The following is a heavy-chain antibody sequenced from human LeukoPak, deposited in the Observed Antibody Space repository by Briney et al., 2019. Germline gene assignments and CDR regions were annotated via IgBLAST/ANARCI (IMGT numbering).Heavy chain of an antibody. Sequence: GGSLRLSCAVSGFTFSSYWMSWVRQAPGKGLEWVANIKQDGSEKYYVDSVKGRFTISRDNAKNSLYLQMNSLRAEDTAVYYCARGGVVVVSYWGQGTLVTVSS. CDR2: IKQDGSEK. V-gene: IGHV3-7*01. D-gene: IGHD3-22*01. J-gene: IGHJ4*02. CDR3: ARGGVVVVSY. CDR1: GFTFSSYW.